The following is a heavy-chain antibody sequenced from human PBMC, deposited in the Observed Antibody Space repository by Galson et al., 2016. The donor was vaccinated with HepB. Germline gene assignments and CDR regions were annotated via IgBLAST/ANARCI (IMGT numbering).Heavy chain of an antibody. CDR3: VKVMTTIDSYGMDV. CDR2: ITSNGGRT. Sequence: SLRLSCAASGFIFGTYAMHWVRQAPGKGLECVSSITSNGGRTYYADSVKGRFTISRDNSKNTLFLQMSSLRVEDTAVYYCVKVMTTIDSYGMDVWGQGTTVTVSS. CDR1: GFIFGTYA. V-gene: IGHV3-64D*08. D-gene: IGHD1-1*01. J-gene: IGHJ6*02.